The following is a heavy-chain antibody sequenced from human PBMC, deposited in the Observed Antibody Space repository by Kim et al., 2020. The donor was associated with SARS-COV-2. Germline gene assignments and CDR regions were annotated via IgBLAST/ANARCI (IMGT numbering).Heavy chain of an antibody. D-gene: IGHD6-13*01. V-gene: IGHV1-24*01. CDR3: ATGPPIAAAGTGWFDP. Sequence: QKFQGRVTMTEDTSTDTAYMELSSLRSEDTAVYYCATGPPIAAAGTGWFDPWGQGTLVTVSS. J-gene: IGHJ5*02.